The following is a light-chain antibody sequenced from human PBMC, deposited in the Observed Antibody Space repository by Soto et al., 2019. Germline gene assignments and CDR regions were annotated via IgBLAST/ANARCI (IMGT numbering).Light chain of an antibody. V-gene: IGKV1-5*03. Sequence: DIQMTQSPSTLSASVGDRVTITCRASQSISIWLAWYQQKPGKAPKILIYKASSLESGVPSRFSGSGSGTEFTRTISSLQPDDFATYYCQQYSTYTPRTFGQGTKVEIK. CDR3: QQYSTYTPRT. J-gene: IGKJ1*01. CDR1: QSISIW. CDR2: KAS.